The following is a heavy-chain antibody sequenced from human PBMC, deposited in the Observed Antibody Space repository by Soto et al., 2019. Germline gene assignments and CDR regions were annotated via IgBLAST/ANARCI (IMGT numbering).Heavy chain of an antibody. Sequence: GGSLRLSCAASGFTVSSNYMSWVRQAPGKGPEWVSVIYSGGSTYYADSVKGRFTISRHNSKNTLYLQMNSLRAEDTAVYYCARDRGSYYDILTGYMFGGGMDVWGQGTTVTVSS. CDR3: ARDRGSYYDILTGYMFGGGMDV. D-gene: IGHD3-9*01. CDR1: GFTVSSNY. CDR2: IYSGGST. J-gene: IGHJ6*02. V-gene: IGHV3-53*04.